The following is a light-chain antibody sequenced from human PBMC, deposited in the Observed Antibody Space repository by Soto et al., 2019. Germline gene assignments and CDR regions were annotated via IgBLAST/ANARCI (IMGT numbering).Light chain of an antibody. J-gene: IGLJ3*02. Sequence: QLVLTPSPSASASLGASVKLTCTLTPGQSSHAIAWHQLQPEKGPRYLMKLNTDGSHSKGDVIPDRFTGSSSGAERYLTISNLQSEDEAGYYCQTWGSGSWVFRGGTKLTVL. CDR2: LNTDGSH. CDR3: QTWGSGSWV. CDR1: PGQSSHA. V-gene: IGLV4-69*01.